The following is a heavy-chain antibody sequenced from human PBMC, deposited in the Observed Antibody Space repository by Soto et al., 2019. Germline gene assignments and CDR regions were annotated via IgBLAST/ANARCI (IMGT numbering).Heavy chain of an antibody. J-gene: IGHJ4*02. D-gene: IGHD2-21*01. V-gene: IGHV1-69*13. Sequence: SVKVSCKGSLGTFSSYAISWVRQAPGQGLEWMGGMIPIFGTANYAQKFQSRVPITADESTSTAYKELISLRPEDTAVYYCARACSRDGFIAPFDYWGQGALVTVSS. CDR3: ARACSRDGFIAPFDY. CDR2: MIPIFGTA. CDR1: LGTFSSYA.